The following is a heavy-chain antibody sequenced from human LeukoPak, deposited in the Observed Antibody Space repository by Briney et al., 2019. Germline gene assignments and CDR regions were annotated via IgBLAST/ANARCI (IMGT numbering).Heavy chain of an antibody. J-gene: IGHJ4*02. D-gene: IGHD3-22*01. CDR3: AKVYYYDSSGYYPLTVFDY. Sequence: GGTLRLSCAASGFTFSSYGMSWVRQAPGKGLEWVSAISGSGGSTYYADSVKGRFTISRDNSKNPLYLQMNSLRAEDTAVYYCAKVYYYDSSGYYPLTVFDYWGQGTLVTVSS. CDR2: ISGSGGST. CDR1: GFTFSSYG. V-gene: IGHV3-23*01.